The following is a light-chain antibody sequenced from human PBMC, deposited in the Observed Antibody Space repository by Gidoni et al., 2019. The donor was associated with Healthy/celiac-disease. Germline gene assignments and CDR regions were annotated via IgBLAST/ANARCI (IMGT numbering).Light chain of an antibody. Sequence: DIQMTQSPSTLSASVGDRVTITCRASQSISSWLAWYQQKPGKATKLLIYKASSLESGVPSRFSGSGSGTEFTLTISSLQPDDFATYYCQQYNSYSPLTFGQGTKVEIK. V-gene: IGKV1-5*03. CDR1: QSISSW. J-gene: IGKJ1*01. CDR2: KAS. CDR3: QQYNSYSPLT.